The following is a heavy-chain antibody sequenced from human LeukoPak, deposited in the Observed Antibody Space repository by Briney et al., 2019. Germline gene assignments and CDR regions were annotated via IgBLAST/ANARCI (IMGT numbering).Heavy chain of an antibody. D-gene: IGHD1-26*01. J-gene: IGHJ2*01. V-gene: IGHV3-9*03. CDR1: GFTFDDYA. CDR2: ISWNSGSI. CDR3: AKSPEWELRSDWYFDL. Sequence: GGSLRLSCAASGFTFDDYAMHWVRQAPGKGREWVSGISWNSGSIGYADSVKGRFTISRDNAKNSLYLQMNSLRAEDMALYYCAKSPEWELRSDWYFDLWGRGTLVTVSS.